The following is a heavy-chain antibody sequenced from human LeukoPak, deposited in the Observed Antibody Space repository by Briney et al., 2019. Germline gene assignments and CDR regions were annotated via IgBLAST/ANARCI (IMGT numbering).Heavy chain of an antibody. Sequence: GESLKISCKASPPRFTSYWIGWVRQMPGKGLEWMGIIYPGDSDTRYSPSFQGQVTISADKSIRTAYLQWSSLKASDTAMYYCARQVGNAYYAAYFDYWGQGTLVTVSS. V-gene: IGHV5-51*01. CDR1: PPRFTSYW. CDR2: IYPGDSDT. D-gene: IGHD3-16*01. J-gene: IGHJ4*02. CDR3: ARQVGNAYYAAYFDY.